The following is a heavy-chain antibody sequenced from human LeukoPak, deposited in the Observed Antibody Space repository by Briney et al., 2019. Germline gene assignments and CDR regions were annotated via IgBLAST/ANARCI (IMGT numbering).Heavy chain of an antibody. Sequence: GGSLRLSCAASGFTFSSYDMNWVRQAPGKGLEWVSDISSSGSIYNADSVKGRFTISRDNAKNSLYLQMNSLRAEDTAVYYCARAFDYWGQGTLVTVSS. CDR2: ISSSGSI. CDR3: ARAFDY. J-gene: IGHJ4*02. CDR1: GFTFSSYD. V-gene: IGHV3-48*01.